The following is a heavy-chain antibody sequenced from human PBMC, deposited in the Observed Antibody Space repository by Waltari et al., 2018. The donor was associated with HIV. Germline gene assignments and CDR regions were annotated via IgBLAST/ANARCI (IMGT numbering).Heavy chain of an antibody. CDR3: ARGSSGSYRWFDP. V-gene: IGHV1-69*18. Sequence: QEQLVQSGAEVKKPGSSVTVSCKASGGTFSSNAISWVRQAPGQGLEWMGSIIRVFEATSYAQKFHGRLTISADESTSTVFMELSSLSFDDTAVYYCARGSSGSYRWFDPWGHGTLVTVSS. CDR1: GGTFSSNA. D-gene: IGHD1-26*01. J-gene: IGHJ5*02. CDR2: IIRVFEAT.